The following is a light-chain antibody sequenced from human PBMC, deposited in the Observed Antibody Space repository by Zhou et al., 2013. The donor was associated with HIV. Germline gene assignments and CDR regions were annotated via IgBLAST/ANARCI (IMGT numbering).Light chain of an antibody. V-gene: IGKV3-15*01. Sequence: EIVMTQSPATLSVFPGERATLSCRASQSLNSNLAWYQQKPGQAPRLLIYGASSRATGIPARFSGSGSGTDFTLTISSVQSEDFAVYYCQQYGSSPWTFGQGTKVEIK. J-gene: IGKJ1*01. CDR2: GAS. CDR3: QQYGSSPWT. CDR1: QSLNSN.